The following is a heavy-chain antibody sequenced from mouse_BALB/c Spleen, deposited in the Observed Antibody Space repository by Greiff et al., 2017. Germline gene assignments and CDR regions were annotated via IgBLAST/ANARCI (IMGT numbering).Heavy chain of an antibody. CDR1: GFAFSSYD. V-gene: IGHV5-12-1*01. D-gene: IGHD2-1*01. CDR2: ISSGGGST. J-gene: IGHJ4*01. CDR3: ARHGGNFLYYAMDY. Sequence: DVMLVESGGGLVKPGGSLKLSCAASGFAFSSYDMYWVRQTPEKRLEWVAYISSGGGSTYYPDTVKGRFTISRDNAKNTLYLQMSSLKSEDTAMYYCARHGGNFLYYAMDYWGQGTSVTVSS.